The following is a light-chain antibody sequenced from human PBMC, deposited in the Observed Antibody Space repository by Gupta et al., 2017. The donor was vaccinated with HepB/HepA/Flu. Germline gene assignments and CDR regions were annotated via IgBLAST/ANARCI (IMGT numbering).Light chain of an antibody. CDR3: QQYDHLPLT. Sequence: DIQITQSPSSLPASVVDRVTITCQASQDISNYLNWYQQKPEQAHKLLIYDASNLETGLPSRFSGSASRTDFTFTISRQQPEIITTYYCQQYDHLPLTFGEGTKVEIK. V-gene: IGKV1-33*01. CDR1: QDISNY. J-gene: IGKJ4*01. CDR2: DAS.